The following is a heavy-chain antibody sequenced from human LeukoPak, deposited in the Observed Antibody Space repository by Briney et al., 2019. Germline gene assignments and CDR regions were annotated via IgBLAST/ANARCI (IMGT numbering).Heavy chain of an antibody. D-gene: IGHD2-2*01. CDR1: GYTFTSYD. V-gene: IGHV1-8*03. Sequence: GASVKVSCKASGYTFTSYDINWVRQATGQGLEWMGWINPNSGNTGYAQKFQGRVTITRNTSISTAYMELSRLRSEDTAVYYCVLYCSSTSCPYDAFDIWGQGTMVTVSS. CDR3: VLYCSSTSCPYDAFDI. CDR2: INPNSGNT. J-gene: IGHJ3*02.